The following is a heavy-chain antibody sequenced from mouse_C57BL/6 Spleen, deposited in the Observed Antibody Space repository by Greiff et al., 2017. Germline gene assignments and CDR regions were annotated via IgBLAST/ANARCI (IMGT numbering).Heavy chain of an antibody. CDR3: ARQGDYFGY. CDR2: IYPGSGST. Sequence: QVQLQQSGAELVKPGASVKMSCKASGYTFTSYWITWVKQRPGQGLEWIGDIYPGSGSTNYNEKFKSKATKTVDTSSSTAYMQLSSLTSEDSSVYYCARQGDYFGYQGQGTTRTVAS. J-gene: IGHJ2*01. CDR1: GYTFTSYW. V-gene: IGHV1-55*01.